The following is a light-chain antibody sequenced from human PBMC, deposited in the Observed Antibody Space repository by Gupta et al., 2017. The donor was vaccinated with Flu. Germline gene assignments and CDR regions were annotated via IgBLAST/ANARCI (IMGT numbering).Light chain of an antibody. J-gene: IGLJ1*01. CDR2: EVS. CDR1: SSDVGSYNR. Sequence: SVTISCTGTSSDVGSYNRVSWYQQPPGTAPKLMRYEVSNRPSGVPDRSSGSKSSNTASLTISGLQAEDEADDYCSSYTSSSTYGLGTGTKVTVL. V-gene: IGLV2-18*02. CDR3: SSYTSSSTYG.